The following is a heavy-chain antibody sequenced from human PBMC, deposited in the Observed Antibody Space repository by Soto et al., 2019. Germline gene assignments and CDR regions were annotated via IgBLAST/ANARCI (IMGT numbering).Heavy chain of an antibody. Sequence: QITLKESGPTLVKPTQTLTLTCTFSGFSLSTSGVGVGWIRQPPGKALEWLALIYWDDDKRYSPSLKSRLTITKDTSKNRVVLTMTNMVPVDTATYDCAHRRRDSLFDYWGQGTLVTVSS. J-gene: IGHJ4*02. CDR1: GFSLSTSGVG. D-gene: IGHD3-22*01. CDR2: IYWDDDK. CDR3: AHRRRDSLFDY. V-gene: IGHV2-5*02.